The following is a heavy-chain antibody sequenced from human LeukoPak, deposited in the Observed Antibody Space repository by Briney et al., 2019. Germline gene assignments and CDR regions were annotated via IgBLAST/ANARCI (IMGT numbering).Heavy chain of an antibody. Sequence: QPGGSLRLSCAASGFNFSSYWMHWVRQAPGKGLVWVSRINTDGSSTNYADSVKGRFTISRDNAKNTLYLQMNSLRAEDTAVYYCAKQGYTYAIDYWGQGTLVTVSS. J-gene: IGHJ4*02. CDR2: INTDGSST. CDR3: AKQGYTYAIDY. D-gene: IGHD5-18*01. CDR1: GFNFSSYW. V-gene: IGHV3-74*01.